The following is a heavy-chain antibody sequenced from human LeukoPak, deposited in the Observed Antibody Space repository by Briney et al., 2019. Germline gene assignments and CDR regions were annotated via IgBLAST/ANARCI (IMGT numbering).Heavy chain of an antibody. V-gene: IGHV3-43*02. Sequence: HPGGSLRLSCAASGFTFDDYAMHWVRQAPGKGLEWVSLISGDGGSTYYADSVKGRFTISRDNSKNSLYLQMNSLRTEDTALYYCAKGGIQPWPGDADFFDYWGQGTLVTVSS. CDR3: AKGGIQPWPGDADFFDY. D-gene: IGHD5-18*01. CDR1: GFTFDDYA. J-gene: IGHJ4*02. CDR2: ISGDGGST.